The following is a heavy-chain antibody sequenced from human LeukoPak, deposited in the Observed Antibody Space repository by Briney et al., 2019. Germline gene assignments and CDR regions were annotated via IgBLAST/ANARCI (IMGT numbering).Heavy chain of an antibody. J-gene: IGHJ4*02. D-gene: IGHD4-11*01. CDR2: IHPGDSDT. V-gene: IGHV5-51*01. Sequence: GESLKISCKGSGYSFTSYWIGWVRQMPGKGLEWMGIIHPGDSDTRYSPSFQGQVTISADKSISTAYLQWSSLKASDTAMYYCARHVSTTVTPFDYWGQGTLVTVSS. CDR3: ARHVSTTVTPFDY. CDR1: GYSFTSYW.